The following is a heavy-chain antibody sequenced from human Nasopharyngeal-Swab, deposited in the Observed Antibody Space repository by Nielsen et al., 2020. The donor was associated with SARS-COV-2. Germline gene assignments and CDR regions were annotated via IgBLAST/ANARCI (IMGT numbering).Heavy chain of an antibody. Sequence: GSLRLSCAVYGGSFSGYYWSWIRQPPGKGLEWIGEINHSGSTNYNPSLKSRVTISVDTSKNQFSLKLSSVIAADTAVYYCARGKQPRRTYYYYMDVWGKGTTVTVSS. CDR2: INHSGST. CDR1: GGSFSGYY. J-gene: IGHJ6*03. D-gene: IGHD5-18*01. CDR3: ARGKQPRRTYYYYMDV. V-gene: IGHV4-34*01.